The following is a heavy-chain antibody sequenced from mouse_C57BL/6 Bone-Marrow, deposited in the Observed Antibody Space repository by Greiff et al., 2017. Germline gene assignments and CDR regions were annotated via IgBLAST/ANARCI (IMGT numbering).Heavy chain of an antibody. CDR2: ISDGGSYT. D-gene: IGHD1-3*01. J-gene: IGHJ3*01. Sequence: EVQLVESGGGLVKPGGSLKLSCAASGFTFSSYAMSWVRQTPEKRLEWVATISDGGSYTYYPDNVKGRFTISRDKAKSNRYLQMSHLKSEDTAMYYWARDRFITVAWFAYCGQGTLVTVSA. CDR1: GFTFSSYA. V-gene: IGHV5-4*01. CDR3: ARDRFITVAWFAY.